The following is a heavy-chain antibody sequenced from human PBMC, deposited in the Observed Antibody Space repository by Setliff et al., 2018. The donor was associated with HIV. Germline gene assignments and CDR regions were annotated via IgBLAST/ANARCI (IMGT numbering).Heavy chain of an antibody. J-gene: IGHJ5*02. CDR2: IYYTGST. CDR3: VKAVAAPSWFDP. CDR1: NASISSGGFY. V-gene: IGHV4-31*03. D-gene: IGHD2-15*01. Sequence: LSLTCTVSNASISSGGFYWSWVRQHPGKGLEWIGYIYYTGSTYYNPSLKSRVSISVDTSKNQFSLKLTSVTAADTAVYYCVKAVAAPSWFDPWGQGTLVTVSS.